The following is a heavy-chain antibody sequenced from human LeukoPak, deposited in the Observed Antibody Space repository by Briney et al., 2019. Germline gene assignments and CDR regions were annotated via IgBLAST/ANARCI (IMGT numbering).Heavy chain of an antibody. J-gene: IGHJ4*02. D-gene: IGHD3-22*01. CDR3: ARDGYYDSSGRFDY. CDR1: GGTFSSYA. V-gene: IGHV1-69*13. CDR2: IIPIFGTA. Sequence: SVKVSCKSSGGTFSSYAISWVRQAPGQGLEWMGGIIPIFGTANYAQKFQGRVTITADESTSTAYMELSSLRSEDTAVYYCARDGYYDSSGRFDYWGQGTLVTVSS.